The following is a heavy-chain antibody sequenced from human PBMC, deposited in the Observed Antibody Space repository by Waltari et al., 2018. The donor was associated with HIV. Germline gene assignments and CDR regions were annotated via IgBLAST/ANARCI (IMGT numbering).Heavy chain of an antibody. CDR3: ARSVYSSSWPSYYYYGMDV. V-gene: IGHV3-21*01. CDR2: ISTSSSYI. J-gene: IGHJ6*02. Sequence: EVQLVESGGGLVKPGGSLRLSCAASGFTFSTYNMNWVRQAPGKGLEWVSSISTSSSYIYYADSVKGRFTISRDNAKNSLYLQMNSLRAEDTAVYYCARSVYSSSWPSYYYYGMDVWGQGTTVTVSS. CDR1: GFTFSTYN. D-gene: IGHD6-13*01.